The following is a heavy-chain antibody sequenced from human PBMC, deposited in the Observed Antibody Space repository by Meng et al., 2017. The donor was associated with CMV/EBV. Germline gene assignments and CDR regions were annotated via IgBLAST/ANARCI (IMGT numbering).Heavy chain of an antibody. J-gene: IGHJ6*02. Sequence: SVKVSCKASGGTFSSYAISWVRQAPGQGLEWMGEIIPIFGTANYAQKFQGRVTITTDESTSTAYMELSSLRSEDTAVYYCARDAGYCSSTSCEHYYGMDVWGQGTTVTVSS. D-gene: IGHD2-2*01. CDR3: ARDAGYCSSTSCEHYYGMDV. CDR1: GGTFSSYA. V-gene: IGHV1-69*05. CDR2: IIPIFGTA.